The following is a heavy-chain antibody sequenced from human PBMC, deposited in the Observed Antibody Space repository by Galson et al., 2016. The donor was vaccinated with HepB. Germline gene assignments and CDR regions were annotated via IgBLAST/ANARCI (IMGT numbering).Heavy chain of an antibody. J-gene: IGHJ5*02. V-gene: IGHV3-30*18. Sequence: SLRLSCAASGFTFSNYAMSWVRQAPGKGLEWVAVISHDGGNKQYAQSVEGRFTISRDNSQNTLFLQMNSLRPEDTAVYYCAKDRQYEMLGWGVNCFDKWGQGALVTVSS. CDR2: ISHDGGNK. CDR1: GFTFSNYA. D-gene: IGHD3-10*01. CDR3: AKDRQYEMLGWGVNCFDK.